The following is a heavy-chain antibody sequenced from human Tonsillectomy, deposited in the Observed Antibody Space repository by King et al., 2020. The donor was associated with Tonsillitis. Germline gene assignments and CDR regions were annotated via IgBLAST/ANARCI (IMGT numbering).Heavy chain of an antibody. J-gene: IGHJ6*02. D-gene: IGHD3-10*01. Sequence: VQLVESGGGLVQPGGSLRLSCAASGVTFSSYWMHWVRQAPGKGLVWVSRINSDGSSTSYADSVKGRVTISRDNAKNTLYLQMNSLRAEDTAVYYCARDRWFGDTPMDVWGQGTTVTVSS. V-gene: IGHV3-74*01. CDR1: GVTFSSYW. CDR3: ARDRWFGDTPMDV. CDR2: INSDGSST.